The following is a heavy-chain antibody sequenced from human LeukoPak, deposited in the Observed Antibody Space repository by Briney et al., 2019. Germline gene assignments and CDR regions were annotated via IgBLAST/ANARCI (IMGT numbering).Heavy chain of an antibody. CDR2: INPSGGST. V-gene: IGHV1-46*01. CDR1: GYTFTSYY. CDR3: ARDGSPYYDFWSGPTENWFDP. D-gene: IGHD3-3*01. Sequence: ASVKVSCKASGYTFTSYYMHWVRQAPGQGLEWVGIINPSGGSTSYAQKFQGRVTMTRDTSTSTVYMELSSLRSEDTAVYYCARDGSPYYDFWSGPTENWFDPWGQGTLVTVSS. J-gene: IGHJ5*02.